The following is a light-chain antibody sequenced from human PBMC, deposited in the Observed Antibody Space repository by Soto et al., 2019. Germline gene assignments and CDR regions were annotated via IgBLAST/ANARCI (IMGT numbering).Light chain of an antibody. CDR3: QQYSTYPLT. J-gene: IGKJ4*01. CDR2: KAS. V-gene: IGKV1-5*03. Sequence: DIQMTQSPSTLSGSVGDRVTITCRASQTISSWLAWYQQKPGKAPKLLIYKASTLKSGVPSRFSGSGSGTEFTHTIDSLQPDDFATFYCQQYSTYPLTFGGGTKVDIK. CDR1: QTISSW.